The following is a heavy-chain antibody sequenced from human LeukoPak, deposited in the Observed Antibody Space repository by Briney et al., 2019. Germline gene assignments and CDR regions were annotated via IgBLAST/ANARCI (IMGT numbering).Heavy chain of an antibody. Sequence: PGGSLRLSCAASGFTFSSYSMNWVRQAPGKGLEWVSSISSSSSYIYYADSVKGRFTISRDNAKNSLYLQMNSLRAEDTAVYYCARDTAVVGYCTNGVCFRNAFDIWGQGTMVTVSS. CDR2: ISSSSSYI. CDR3: ARDTAVVGYCTNGVCFRNAFDI. V-gene: IGHV3-21*01. J-gene: IGHJ3*02. CDR1: GFTFSSYS. D-gene: IGHD2-8*01.